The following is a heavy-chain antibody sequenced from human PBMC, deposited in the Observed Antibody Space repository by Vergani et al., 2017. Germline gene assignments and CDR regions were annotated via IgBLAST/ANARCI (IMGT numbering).Heavy chain of an antibody. CDR1: GGPFKNSA. CDR2: IITFFGTT. CDR3: ARDREVYYDXLTGYYFPYYGMDV. V-gene: IGHV1-69*13. D-gene: IGHD3-9*01. J-gene: IGHJ6*02. Sequence: QVQLVQSGAEVKKPGSSVKVSCKASGGPFKNSAFSWVRQVPGQGLEWMGRIITFFGTTDYAQKFQGRFTIIADEFTKTVDMQLSNLRSEDTAVYYCARDREVYYDXLTGYYFPYYGMDVWGQGTTVTVSS.